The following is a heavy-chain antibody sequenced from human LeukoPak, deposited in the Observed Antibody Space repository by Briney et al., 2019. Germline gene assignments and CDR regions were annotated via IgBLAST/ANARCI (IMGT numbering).Heavy chain of an antibody. D-gene: IGHD3-10*01. CDR1: GLTVVSYW. Sequence: GGSLRLSCAASGLTVVSYWMSWVRQASGKGLEWVADIKQGGSEEYYVDAVKGRFTISRDNAKNSLYLQMNSLRAEDTAIYYCARIYYFGDNNWRYFDNWGQGTLVTVSS. CDR3: ARIYYFGDNNWRYFDN. V-gene: IGHV3-7*01. J-gene: IGHJ4*02. CDR2: IKQGGSEE.